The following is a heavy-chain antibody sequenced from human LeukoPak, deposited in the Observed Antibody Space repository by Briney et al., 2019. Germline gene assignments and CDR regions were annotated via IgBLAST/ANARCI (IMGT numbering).Heavy chain of an antibody. CDR2: INHSGST. Sequence: PSETLSLTCAVYGGSFSGYYWSWIRQPPGKGLEWIGEINHSGSTNYNPSLKSRVTISVDTSKNQFSLKLSSVTAADTAVYYCARGLGGQLDYWGQGTLVTVYS. D-gene: IGHD3-16*01. J-gene: IGHJ4*02. CDR3: ARGLGGQLDY. CDR1: GGSFSGYY. V-gene: IGHV4-34*01.